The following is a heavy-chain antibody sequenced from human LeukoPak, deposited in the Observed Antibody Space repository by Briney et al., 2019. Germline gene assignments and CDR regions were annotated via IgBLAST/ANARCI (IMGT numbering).Heavy chain of an antibody. D-gene: IGHD1-26*01. Sequence: PSETLSLTCTVSGGSISSSSYYWGWIRQPPGKGLEWIGSIYYSGSTYYNPSLKSRVTISVDTSKNQFSLKLSSVTAADTAVYYCARHIGFSHGSRTYCFDYWGQGTLVTVSS. CDR2: IYYSGST. V-gene: IGHV4-39*01. CDR1: GGSISSSSYY. CDR3: ARHIGFSHGSRTYCFDY. J-gene: IGHJ4*02.